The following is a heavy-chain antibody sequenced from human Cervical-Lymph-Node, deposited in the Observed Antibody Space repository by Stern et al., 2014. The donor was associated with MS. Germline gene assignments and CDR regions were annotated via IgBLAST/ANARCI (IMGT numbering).Heavy chain of an antibody. Sequence: QVQLQESGPGLVKPSETLSLTCTVSGGSISSSSYYWGWIRQPPGKGLEWIGSIYYSGSTYYNPSLKSRVTISVDPSKTQFPLKLSSGTAADTAVYYCARGWVAAAGIDYWGQGTLVTVSS. CDR2: IYYSGST. CDR3: ARGWVAAAGIDY. CDR1: GGSISSSSYY. V-gene: IGHV4-39*01. D-gene: IGHD6-13*01. J-gene: IGHJ4*02.